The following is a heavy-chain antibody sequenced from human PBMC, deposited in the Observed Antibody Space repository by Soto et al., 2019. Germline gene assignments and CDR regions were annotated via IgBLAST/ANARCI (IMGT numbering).Heavy chain of an antibody. CDR1: GGSISSYY. Sequence: SETLSLTCTVSGGSISSYYWSWIRQPPGRGLEWIGYIYYSGSTNSNPSLKSRVTISVDTSKNQLSLKLSSVTAADTAVYYCARIGYDSSGSLGAFDIWGQGTMVTVSS. CDR3: ARIGYDSSGSLGAFDI. J-gene: IGHJ3*02. V-gene: IGHV4-59*01. D-gene: IGHD3-22*01. CDR2: IYYSGST.